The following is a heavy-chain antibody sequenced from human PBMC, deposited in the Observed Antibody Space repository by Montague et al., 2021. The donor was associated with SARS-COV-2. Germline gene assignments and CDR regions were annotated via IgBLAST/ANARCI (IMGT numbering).Heavy chain of an antibody. CDR1: GGSISSNNYY. Sequence: SETLSLTCTVSGGSISSNNYYWGWIRQPPGKGLEWIGTIYYSGSTYYNPSLQSRVTISVDTSKNPFSLKLSSVTAADTAVYYCARQGGDIVVVIAIRGPYYFDYWGQGTLVTVSS. D-gene: IGHD2-21*01. J-gene: IGHJ4*02. CDR2: IYYSGST. V-gene: IGHV4-39*01. CDR3: ARQGGDIVVVIAIRGPYYFDY.